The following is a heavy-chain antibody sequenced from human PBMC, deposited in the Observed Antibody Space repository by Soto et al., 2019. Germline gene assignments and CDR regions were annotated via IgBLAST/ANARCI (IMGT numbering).Heavy chain of an antibody. D-gene: IGHD3-22*01. Sequence: SETLSLTCTVSGGSISSSSYYWGWIRQPPGKGLEWIGSIYYSGSTYYNPSLKSRVTISVDTSKSQFSLKLSSVTAADTAVYYCARQLTTYYYDSSGYWQGWGQGTRVTFSS. J-gene: IGHJ4*02. CDR1: GGSISSSSYY. CDR3: ARQLTTYYYDSSGYWQG. CDR2: IYYSGST. V-gene: IGHV4-39*01.